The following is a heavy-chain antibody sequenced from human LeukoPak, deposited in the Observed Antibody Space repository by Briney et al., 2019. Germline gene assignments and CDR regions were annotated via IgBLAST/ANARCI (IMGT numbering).Heavy chain of an antibody. D-gene: IGHD2-2*01. J-gene: IGHJ4*02. CDR2: ISGSGGST. V-gene: IGHV3-23*01. CDR1: GFTFSSYA. CDR3: ANHLGYCSSTSCL. Sequence: PGGSLRLSCAASGFTFSSYAMSWVRQAPGKGLEWVSAISGSGGSTYCADSVKGRFTISRDNSKNTLYLQMNSLRAEDTAVYYCANHLGYCSSTSCLWGQGTLVTVSS.